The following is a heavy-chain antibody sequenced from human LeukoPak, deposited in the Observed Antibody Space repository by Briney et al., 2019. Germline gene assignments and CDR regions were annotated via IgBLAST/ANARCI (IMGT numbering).Heavy chain of an antibody. Sequence: SEPLTLTCTVSGGSISSYYWSWIRRPPAKGLKWIGYIYYSGSTNYNPSLKSRVTIPVDTSKNQFSLKLSSVTAADTAVYYCAGTGPYCFDYWGQGTLVTVSS. CDR2: IYYSGST. CDR3: AGTGPYCFDY. V-gene: IGHV4-59*01. CDR1: GGSISSYY. J-gene: IGHJ4*02.